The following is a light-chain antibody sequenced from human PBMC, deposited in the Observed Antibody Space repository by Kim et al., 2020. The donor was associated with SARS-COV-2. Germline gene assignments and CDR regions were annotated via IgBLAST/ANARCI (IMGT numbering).Light chain of an antibody. CDR1: AVPKHY. Sequence: GHTARITCAGNAVPKHYAYWFQQKAGQAPVVVIYEDTERPSGIPERFSGSTSGTTVTLTIRGVQAEDEADYYCQSADSSDTFWVFGGGTQLTVL. J-gene: IGLJ3*02. V-gene: IGLV3-25*03. CDR3: QSADSSDTFWV. CDR2: EDT.